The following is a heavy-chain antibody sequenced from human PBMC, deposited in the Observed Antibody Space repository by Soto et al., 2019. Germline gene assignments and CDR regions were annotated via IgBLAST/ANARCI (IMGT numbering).Heavy chain of an antibody. CDR1: GGSISSGDYY. CDR3: GAGTTRGHWFDP. J-gene: IGHJ5*02. D-gene: IGHD1-1*01. CDR2: IYYSGST. V-gene: IGHV4-30-4*01. Sequence: SETLSLTCTVSGGSISSGDYYWSWIRQPPGKGLEWIGYIYYSGSTYYNPSLKSRVTISVDTSKNQFSLKLSSVTAADTAVYYCGAGTTRGHWFDPWGQGTLVTVSS.